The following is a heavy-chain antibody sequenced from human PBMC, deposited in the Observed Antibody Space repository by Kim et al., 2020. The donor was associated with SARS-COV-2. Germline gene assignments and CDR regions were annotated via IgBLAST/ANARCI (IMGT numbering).Heavy chain of an antibody. CDR1: GFTFRTYG. CDR2: MSGSAGSGSA. CDR3: AKGVFDL. J-gene: IGHJ2*01. V-gene: IGHV3-23*01. D-gene: IGHD3-16*01. Sequence: GGSLRLSCVASGFTFRTYGMSWVRQAPGKGLEWVSLMSGSAGSGSAYYADSVKGRFTISRDNSKNTLYLQMNSLVPDDTAVYYCAKGVFDLRGRGTLVT.